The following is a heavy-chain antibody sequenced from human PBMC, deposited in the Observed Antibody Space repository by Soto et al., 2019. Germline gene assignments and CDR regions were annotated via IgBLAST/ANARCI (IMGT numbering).Heavy chain of an antibody. Sequence: VSVKVSCKASGYTFTAYAMHWVRQAPGQRLEWMGWINAGNGNTKYSQKFQGRVTITRDTSASTAYMELSSLRSEDTAAYYCARAVAVPADFDYWGQGTLVTVSS. CDR3: ARAVAVPADFDY. J-gene: IGHJ4*02. V-gene: IGHV1-3*01. D-gene: IGHD6-19*01. CDR2: INAGNGNT. CDR1: GYTFTAYA.